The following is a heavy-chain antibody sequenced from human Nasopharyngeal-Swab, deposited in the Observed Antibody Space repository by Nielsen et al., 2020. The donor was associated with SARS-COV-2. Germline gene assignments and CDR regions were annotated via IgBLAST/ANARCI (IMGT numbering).Heavy chain of an antibody. CDR2: ISYDGSSS. D-gene: IGHD1-26*01. CDR1: GFTFTSYA. Sequence: GESLKISCAASGFTFTSYAMHWVRQAPGKGLEWVAVISYDGSSSYYADSVKGRFIISRDNSKNTLYLRMNSLRAEDTAVYYCARGNGSHYLYIWDNWGQGTLVTVSS. V-gene: IGHV3-30*04. CDR3: ARGNGSHYLYIWDN. J-gene: IGHJ4*02.